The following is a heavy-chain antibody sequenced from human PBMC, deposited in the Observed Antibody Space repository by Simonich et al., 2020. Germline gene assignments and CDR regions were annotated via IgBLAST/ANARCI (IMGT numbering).Heavy chain of an antibody. CDR3: ARASRGTWWYYYFDY. CDR1: GYTFTSYG. J-gene: IGHJ4*02. CDR2: ISTHNANQ. Sequence: QVQLVQSGAEVKKPGASVTVSCKASGYTFTSYGISWVRQAPGQGPEWMGGISTHNANQNYAHNLQGRVTMTTDTSTSTAYMELRSLRSDDTAVYYCARASRGTWWYYYFDYWGQGTLVTVSS. V-gene: IGHV1-18*01. D-gene: IGHD2-15*01.